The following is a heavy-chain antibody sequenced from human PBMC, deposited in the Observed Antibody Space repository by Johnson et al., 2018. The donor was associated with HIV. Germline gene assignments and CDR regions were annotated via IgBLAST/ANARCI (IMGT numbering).Heavy chain of an antibody. CDR3: TKGKIGGGSYSAPDAFDM. J-gene: IGHJ3*02. D-gene: IGHD3-10*01. V-gene: IGHV3-23*04. Sequence: MQLVEFGGRLVQPGGSLRLSCAASGFSFSSYGMNWVRQAPGKGLEWLSGISGSGGSTYYADSVKGRFTISRDNSKDTMYLRMNSLRAEDTAVYYCTKGKIGGGSYSAPDAFDMWGQGTMVTVAS. CDR1: GFSFSSYG. CDR2: ISGSGGST.